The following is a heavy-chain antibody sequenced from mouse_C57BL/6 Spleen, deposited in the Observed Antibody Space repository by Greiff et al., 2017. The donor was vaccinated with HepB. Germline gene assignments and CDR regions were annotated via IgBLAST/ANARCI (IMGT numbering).Heavy chain of an antibody. CDR3: ARDDGSSSLAY. D-gene: IGHD1-1*01. Sequence: EVKVVESEGGLVQPGSSMKLSCTASGFTFSDYYMAWVRQVPEKGLEWVANINYDGSSTYYLDSLKSRFIISRDNAKNILYLQMSSLKSEDTATYYCARDDGSSSLAYWGQGTLVTVSA. CDR1: GFTFSDYY. V-gene: IGHV5-16*01. CDR2: INYDGSST. J-gene: IGHJ3*01.